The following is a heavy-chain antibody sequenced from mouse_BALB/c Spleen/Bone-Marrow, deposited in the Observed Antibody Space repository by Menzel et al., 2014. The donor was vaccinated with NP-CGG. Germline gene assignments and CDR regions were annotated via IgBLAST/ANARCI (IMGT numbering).Heavy chain of an antibody. J-gene: IGHJ4*01. CDR2: TISGGNT. CDR3: ARGPSYGNYLYYALDY. V-gene: IGHV5-6-5*01. Sequence: EVKLMESGGGLMKPGGSLKLSCAASGFSFRSYAMSWVRQTPERRLEWVASTISGGNTYYPDSVKGRFTISRDNARTIIYLQMSSLTSEDTAMYYCARGPSYGNYLYYALDYWGQGTSVTVSS. CDR1: GFSFRSYA. D-gene: IGHD2-10*02.